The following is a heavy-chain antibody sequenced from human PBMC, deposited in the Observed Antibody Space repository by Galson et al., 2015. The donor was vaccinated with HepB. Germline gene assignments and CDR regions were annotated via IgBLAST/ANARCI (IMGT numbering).Heavy chain of an antibody. V-gene: IGHV3-48*01. CDR3: ARGGIAVAGTIDY. CDR2: ISSSSSTI. D-gene: IGHD6-19*01. CDR1: GFTFSSYS. Sequence: SLRLSCAASGFTFSSYSMNWVRQAPGKGLEWVSYISSSSSTIYYADSVKGRFTISRDNAKNSLYLQMNSLRAEDTAVYYCARGGIAVAGTIDYWGQGTLVTVSS. J-gene: IGHJ4*02.